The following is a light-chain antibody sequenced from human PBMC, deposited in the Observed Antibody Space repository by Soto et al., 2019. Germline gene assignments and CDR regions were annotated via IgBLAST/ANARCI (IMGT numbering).Light chain of an antibody. CDR3: QQYSSYPNT. J-gene: IGKJ2*01. CDR1: QNINRW. CDR2: KAS. V-gene: IGKV1-5*03. Sequence: DIQMTQSPSTLSASVGDRVTMTCRASQNINRWLAWYQQKPGTAPKLLIYKASGLESGVPSRFSGSGSGTEFTLTISSLQADDFATYYCQQYSSYPNTFGQGTKLEIK.